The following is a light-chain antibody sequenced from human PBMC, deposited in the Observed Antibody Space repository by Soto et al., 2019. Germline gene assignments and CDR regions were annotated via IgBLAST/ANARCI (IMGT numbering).Light chain of an antibody. V-gene: IGKV1-5*03. CDR2: KAS. CDR3: QQYNSYSIT. J-gene: IGKJ5*01. CDR1: QSISSW. Sequence: DLQMTQSPSTLSASVGDRVTITCRASQSISSWLAWYQQKPGKAPKLLIYKASSLESGVPSRFSGGGFGTEVTLTISSLQPDDFATYYCQQYNSYSITFGQGTRLEIK.